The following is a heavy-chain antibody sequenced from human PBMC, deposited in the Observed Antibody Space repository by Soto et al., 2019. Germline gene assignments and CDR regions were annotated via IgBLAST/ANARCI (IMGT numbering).Heavy chain of an antibody. CDR2: ISGSGGGT. J-gene: IGHJ4*02. D-gene: IGHD2-2*03. Sequence: GGSLRLSCAASGFTFSGFAMSWVRQAPGKGLEWVSAISGSGGGTYYADSGKGRFTISRDNSKNTLYLQMNSLRAEDTAVYYCAQTGYCGSSSCRYFDYWGQGTLVTVSS. CDR1: GFTFSGFA. V-gene: IGHV3-23*01. CDR3: AQTGYCGSSSCRYFDY.